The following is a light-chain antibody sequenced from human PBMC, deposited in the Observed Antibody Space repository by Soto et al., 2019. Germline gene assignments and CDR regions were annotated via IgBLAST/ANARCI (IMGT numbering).Light chain of an antibody. Sequence: EIVMTQSPATLSVSPGERATLSCRASQSVSSNLAWYQQKPGQAPRLLIYGASTRATGIPARFSGSGSGTEFPITISSLQSEDFAVYYCHQYNNWPPWTFGQGTKVEIK. V-gene: IGKV3-15*01. CDR3: HQYNNWPPWT. J-gene: IGKJ1*01. CDR2: GAS. CDR1: QSVSSN.